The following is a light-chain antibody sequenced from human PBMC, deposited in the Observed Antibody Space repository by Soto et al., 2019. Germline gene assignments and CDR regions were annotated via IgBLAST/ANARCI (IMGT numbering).Light chain of an antibody. CDR2: GAS. CDR1: QSVSSSY. Sequence: DIVLTQSPSTLSLSLGERATLSCRASQSVSSSYLAWYQQKPGEAPRLLIYGASSKATGIPARFSGSGSGTDFTRTISRLQPDDFAAYYCQQYGSSPWTFGQGTKVEIK. J-gene: IGKJ1*01. V-gene: IGKV3-20*01. CDR3: QQYGSSPWT.